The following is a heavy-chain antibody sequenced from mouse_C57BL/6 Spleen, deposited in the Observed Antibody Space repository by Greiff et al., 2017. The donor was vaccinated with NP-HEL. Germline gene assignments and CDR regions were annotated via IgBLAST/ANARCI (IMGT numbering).Heavy chain of an antibody. D-gene: IGHD2-10*01. CDR2: IYPGDGDN. Sequence: VQLQQSGPELVKPGASVKISCKASGYAFSSSWMNWVKQRPGKGLEWIGRIYPGDGDNNYNGKFKGKATLTADKSSSTAYMQLSSLTSEDSAVYFCARAYYLNYFDYWGQGTTLTVSS. J-gene: IGHJ2*01. CDR3: ARAYYLNYFDY. CDR1: GYAFSSSW. V-gene: IGHV1-82*01.